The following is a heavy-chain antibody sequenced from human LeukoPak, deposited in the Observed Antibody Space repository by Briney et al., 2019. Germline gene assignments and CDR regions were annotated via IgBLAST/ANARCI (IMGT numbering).Heavy chain of an antibody. Sequence: GGSLRLSCAASGFTFSSYAMSWVRQAPGKGLEWISSISNGGTFIYYADSVKGRFSISRDNANNSVFLQMNNLRAEDTAVYYCVNAQTYYADSSGLRDAFDVWGQGTLVTVAS. CDR3: VNAQTYYADSSGLRDAFDV. CDR1: GFTFSSYA. J-gene: IGHJ3*01. D-gene: IGHD3-22*01. V-gene: IGHV3-21*01. CDR2: ISNGGTFI.